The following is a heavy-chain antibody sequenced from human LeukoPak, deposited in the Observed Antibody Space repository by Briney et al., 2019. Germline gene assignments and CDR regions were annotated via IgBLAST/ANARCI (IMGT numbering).Heavy chain of an antibody. CDR1: GFTFSSNS. J-gene: IGHJ4*02. CDR3: ARTTYCSGGSCSSHYFDF. D-gene: IGHD2-15*01. Sequence: GGSLRLSCVASGFTFSSNSMNWVRQAPGKGLEWISSISSSTSYIYYADSVKGRFTMSRDNAKNSLYMQMNSLRAEDTAVYYCARTTYCSGGSCSSHYFDFWGQGTLVTVSS. CDR2: ISSSTSYI. V-gene: IGHV3-21*01.